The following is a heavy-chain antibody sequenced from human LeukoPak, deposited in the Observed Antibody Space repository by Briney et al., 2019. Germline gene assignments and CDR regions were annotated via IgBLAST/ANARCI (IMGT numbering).Heavy chain of an antibody. D-gene: IGHD3-10*01. Sequence: PGGSLRLSCAASGVIFSTYWMSWVRQAAGKGLEWVANIKQDGSEKYYMDSVKGRFTISRDNAKTSVYLQMNSLRAEDTAVYYCARGRGLDYWGQGTLVTVSS. J-gene: IGHJ4*02. V-gene: IGHV3-7*01. CDR2: IKQDGSEK. CDR3: ARGRGLDY. CDR1: GVIFSTYW.